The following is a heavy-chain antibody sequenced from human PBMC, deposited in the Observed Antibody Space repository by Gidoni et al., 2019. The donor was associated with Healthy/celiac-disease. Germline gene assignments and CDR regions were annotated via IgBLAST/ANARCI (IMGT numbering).Heavy chain of an antibody. J-gene: IGHJ4*02. V-gene: IGHV4-34*01. Sequence: QVQLQQWGAGLLKPSETLSLTCAVYGGSFSGYYWSWIRQPPGKGLEWIGEIKHSGSTNYNPSLKSRVTISVDTSKNQFSLKLSSVTAADTAVYYCARAPRGARASDYWGQGTLVTVSS. CDR2: IKHSGST. CDR1: GGSFSGYY. D-gene: IGHD1-26*01. CDR3: ARAPRGARASDY.